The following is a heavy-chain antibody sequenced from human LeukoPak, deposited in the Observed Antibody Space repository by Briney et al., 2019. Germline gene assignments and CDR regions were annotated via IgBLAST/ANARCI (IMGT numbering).Heavy chain of an antibody. Sequence: ASVKVSCKASGYTFTNSDINWVRQAPGQGLEWMGWMNPNRGNTGYAQKFQGRVTMTKNTSISTAYMELSSLRSEDTAVYYCAGGYYDNRGYYFDFWGQGTLVTVSS. CDR1: GYTFTNSD. CDR3: AGGYYDNRGYYFDF. CDR2: MNPNRGNT. V-gene: IGHV1-8*01. D-gene: IGHD3-22*01. J-gene: IGHJ4*02.